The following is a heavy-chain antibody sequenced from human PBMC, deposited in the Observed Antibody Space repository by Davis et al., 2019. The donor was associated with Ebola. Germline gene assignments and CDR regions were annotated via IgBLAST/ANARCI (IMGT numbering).Heavy chain of an antibody. CDR1: GFTFSSYG. CDR2: IWYDGSNT. J-gene: IGHJ4*02. CDR3: ARGALALDY. V-gene: IGHV3-33*01. Sequence: PGGSLRPSCAASGFTFSSYGMHWVRQAPGKGLEWVAVIWYDGSNTYYADSVKGRFTISRDNSKNTLYLQMNSLRAEDTAVYYCARGALALDYWGQGTLVTVSS.